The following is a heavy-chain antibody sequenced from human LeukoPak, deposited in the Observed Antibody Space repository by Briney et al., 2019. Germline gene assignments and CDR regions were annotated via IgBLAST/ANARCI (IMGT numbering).Heavy chain of an antibody. D-gene: IGHD1-1*01. CDR1: GFTFSSYA. CDR3: TTGTTAGFSFDY. Sequence: GGSLRLSCAASGFTFSSYAMSWVRQAPGKGLEWVSSISGSGGRTYYADSVKGRFTISRDNSKNTLYLQMKSLRAEDTAVYYCTTGTTAGFSFDYWGQGTLVTVSS. J-gene: IGHJ4*02. CDR2: ISGSGGRT. V-gene: IGHV3-23*01.